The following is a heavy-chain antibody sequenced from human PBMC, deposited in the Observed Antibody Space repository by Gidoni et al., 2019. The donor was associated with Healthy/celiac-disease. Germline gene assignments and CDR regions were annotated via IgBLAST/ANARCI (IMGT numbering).Heavy chain of an antibody. V-gene: IGHV3-48*03. CDR1: GFTFRSYE. J-gene: IGHJ3*02. Sequence: EVQLVESGGGLVQPGGSLRLSCAASGFTFRSYEMNWVRQAPGKGLGWVSYISSSGSTIYYADSVKGRFTIARDNAKNSLYLQMNSLRAEDTAVYYCARVPLPLWFGETPVGPDAFDIWGQGTMVTVSS. D-gene: IGHD3-10*01. CDR2: ISSSGSTI. CDR3: ARVPLPLWFGETPVGPDAFDI.